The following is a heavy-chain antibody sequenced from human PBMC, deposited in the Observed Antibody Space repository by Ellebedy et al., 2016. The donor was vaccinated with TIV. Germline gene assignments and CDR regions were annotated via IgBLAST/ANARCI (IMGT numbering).Heavy chain of an antibody. Sequence: ASVTVSCXASGYTFTSYYMHWVRQAPGQGLEWMGIINPSGGSTSYAQKFQGRVTMTRDTSTSTVYMELSSLRSEDTAVYYCARARIVGAFDIWGQGTMVTVSS. CDR3: ARARIVGAFDI. V-gene: IGHV1-46*01. D-gene: IGHD1-26*01. J-gene: IGHJ3*02. CDR1: GYTFTSYY. CDR2: INPSGGST.